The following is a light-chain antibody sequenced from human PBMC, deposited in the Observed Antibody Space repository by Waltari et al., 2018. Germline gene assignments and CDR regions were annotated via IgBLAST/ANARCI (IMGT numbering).Light chain of an antibody. V-gene: IGLV2-8*01. CDR1: SSDVGGFDY. CDR2: GVS. J-gene: IGLJ2*01. Sequence: QSALTQPPSASGSPGQSVTISCTGTSSDVGGFDYVSWYQQHPGNVPRLMIYGVSKRPSGVPGRFSGSKSGNTASLTVSGLQVEDEADYYCSSFAGSSQMLFGGGTKLTVL. CDR3: SSFAGSSQML.